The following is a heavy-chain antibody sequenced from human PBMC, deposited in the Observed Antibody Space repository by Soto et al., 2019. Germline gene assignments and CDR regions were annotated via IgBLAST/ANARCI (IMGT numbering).Heavy chain of an antibody. V-gene: IGHV3-49*04. J-gene: IGHJ4*02. CDR1: GFTFGDYA. CDR2: IRSKAYGGTT. CDR3: TRDGAAQHTAMVKDY. D-gene: IGHD5-18*01. Sequence: GGSLRLSCTAYGFTFGDYAMSWVRQAPGKGLEWVGFIRSKAYGGTTEYAASVKGRFTISRDDSKSIAYLQMNSLKTEDTAVYYCTRDGAAQHTAMVKDYWGQGTLVTVSS.